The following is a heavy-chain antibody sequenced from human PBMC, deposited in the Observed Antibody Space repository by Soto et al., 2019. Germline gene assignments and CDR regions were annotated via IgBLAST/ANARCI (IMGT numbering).Heavy chain of an antibody. CDR3: AARLALARYVGY. V-gene: IGHV1-69*02. J-gene: IGHJ4*02. CDR1: GGTLNTYI. CDR2: IRPVLGIT. Sequence: QVQLVQSGAEVKKPGSSVKVSCQASGGTLNTYIINWVRQAPGQGLEWMGRIRPVLGITTYAQKFQGRVTIAADRCTSTDYMELSSLRCEETVSFYCAARLALARYVGYWGQGTLFNVSS. D-gene: IGHD3-16*01.